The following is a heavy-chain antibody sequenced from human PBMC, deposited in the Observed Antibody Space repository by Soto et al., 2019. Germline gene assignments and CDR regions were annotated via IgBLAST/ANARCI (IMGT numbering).Heavy chain of an antibody. V-gene: IGHV4-31*03. J-gene: IGHJ5*02. CDR1: GGSISSDSYF. D-gene: IGHD2-21*02. Sequence: QVQLQESGPGLVKPSQTLSLTCTVSGGSISSDSYFWSWIRQHPGEGLEWIGPVHYSATTYYNPSLTSRVSISVDTSKNQFSLKLSSVTAADTAIYYCARAVRGGDRGDWFAPWGQGTLVTVSS. CDR3: ARAVRGGDRGDWFAP. CDR2: VHYSATT.